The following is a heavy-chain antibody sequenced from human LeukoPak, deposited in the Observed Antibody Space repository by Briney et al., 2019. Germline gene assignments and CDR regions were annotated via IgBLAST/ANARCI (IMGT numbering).Heavy chain of an antibody. CDR3: ARERWTNDWKYYFDY. J-gene: IGHJ4*02. D-gene: IGHD1-1*01. CDR1: GFTFSSYG. CDR2: IWHDGSKT. V-gene: IGHV3-33*08. Sequence: PGGSLRLSCAASGFTFSSYGMHWVRQTPGKGLEWVAVIWHDGSKTYYAESVKGRFTISRDNSKDTLYLELNSLRAEDTAVYYCARERWTNDWKYYFDYWGQGTLVTVSS.